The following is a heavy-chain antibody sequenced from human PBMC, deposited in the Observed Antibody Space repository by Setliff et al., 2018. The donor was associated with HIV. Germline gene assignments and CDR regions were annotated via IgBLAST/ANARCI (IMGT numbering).Heavy chain of an antibody. Sequence: SVKVSCKAPGGTFSTHSISWVRQAPGQGLEWMGGIIPIFGTTNYARKFQGRVTITADDSTSTAYMDLNNLRSEDTAVYYCARESGICGGDCHYAFDMWGHGTRVTVSS. CDR2: IIPIFGTT. CDR1: GGTFSTHS. D-gene: IGHD2-21*02. J-gene: IGHJ3*02. CDR3: ARESGICGGDCHYAFDM. V-gene: IGHV1-69*13.